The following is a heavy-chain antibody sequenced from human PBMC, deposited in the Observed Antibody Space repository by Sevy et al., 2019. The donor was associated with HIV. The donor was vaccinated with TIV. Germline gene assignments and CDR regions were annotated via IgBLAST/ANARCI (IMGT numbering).Heavy chain of an antibody. CDR2: IYSGGST. CDR3: ARDRIEPAAAYPPTTLNYSYYYGMDV. Sequence: GGSLRLSCAASGFTVSSNYMSWVRQAPGKGLEWVSVIYSGGSTYYADSVKGRFTISRDNSKNTLDLQMDSLRAEETAVNYWARDRIEPAAAYPPTTLNYSYYYGMDVWGQGTTVTVSS. V-gene: IGHV3-53*01. J-gene: IGHJ6*02. D-gene: IGHD2-2*01. CDR1: GFTVSSNY.